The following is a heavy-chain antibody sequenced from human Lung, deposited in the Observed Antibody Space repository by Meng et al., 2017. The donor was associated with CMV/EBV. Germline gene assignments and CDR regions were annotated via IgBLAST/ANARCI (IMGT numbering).Heavy chain of an antibody. CDR2: IYPGDSDT. D-gene: IGHD4-23*01. J-gene: IGHJ6*02. CDR3: ARPSSNSGYYFAMDV. Sequence: GESLKISCKGSGYNFASYWIGWVRQMPGKGLEWMGIIYPGDSDTRYSPSFQGHVTISVDKSISTAYLQWSSLKASDTAMYYCARPSSNSGYYFAMDVWGQGXTVTFSS. CDR1: GYNFASYW. V-gene: IGHV5-51*01.